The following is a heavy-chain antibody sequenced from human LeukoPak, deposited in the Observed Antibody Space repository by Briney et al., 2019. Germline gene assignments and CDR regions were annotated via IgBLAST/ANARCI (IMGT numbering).Heavy chain of an antibody. CDR3: ARDGGDYYGST. V-gene: IGHV1-46*01. CDR1: GYTFTSYY. J-gene: IGHJ5*02. Sequence: ASVKVSCKASGYTFTSYYMHWVRQAPGQGLEWMGIINPTGGSTTYTQKFQGRVTMTRDTSTSTVYMELSSLRSEDTAVYYCARDGGDYYGSTWGQGTLVTVSS. D-gene: IGHD3-10*01. CDR2: INPTGGST.